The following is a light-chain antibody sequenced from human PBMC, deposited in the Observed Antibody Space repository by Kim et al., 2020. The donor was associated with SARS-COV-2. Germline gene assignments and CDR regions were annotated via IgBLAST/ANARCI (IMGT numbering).Light chain of an antibody. CDR1: QSVSSTY. Sequence: EIVLTQSPGTLSLSTGERATLSCRASQSVSSTYLVWYQQKPGQAPRLLIYGASSRATGIPDRFSGSGSGTDFTLTISRLEPEDFAVYYCQHYGNSPYTFGQGTKLEI. CDR2: GAS. CDR3: QHYGNSPYT. V-gene: IGKV3-20*01. J-gene: IGKJ2*01.